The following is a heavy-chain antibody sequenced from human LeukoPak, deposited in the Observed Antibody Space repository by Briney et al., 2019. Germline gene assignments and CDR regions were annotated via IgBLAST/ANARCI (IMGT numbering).Heavy chain of an antibody. V-gene: IGHV1-69*13. J-gene: IGHJ4*02. CDR1: GGTFSSYA. Sequence: ASVKVSCKASGGTFSSYAISWVRQAPGQGLEWMGGIIPIFGAANYAQKFQGRVTITADESTSTAYMELSTLRSEDTAVYYCARPKSERDSSSISDFWGQGTLVTVSS. CDR2: IIPIFGAA. D-gene: IGHD6-6*01. CDR3: ARPKSERDSSSISDF.